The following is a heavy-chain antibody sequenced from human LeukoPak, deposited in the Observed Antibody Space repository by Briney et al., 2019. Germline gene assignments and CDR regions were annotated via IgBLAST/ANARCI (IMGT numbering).Heavy chain of an antibody. CDR2: ISEDGAGT. CDR3: ARGGGPDPYYYYYMDV. J-gene: IGHJ6*03. Sequence: GGSLRLSCAASGITFDNYAMNWVRQAPGKGLEWVSLISEDGAGTYYADSVKGRFTISRDNAKNSLYLQMNSLRAEDTALYYCARGGGPDPYYYYYMDVWGKGTTVTVSS. V-gene: IGHV3-43*02. D-gene: IGHD3-16*01. CDR1: GITFDNYA.